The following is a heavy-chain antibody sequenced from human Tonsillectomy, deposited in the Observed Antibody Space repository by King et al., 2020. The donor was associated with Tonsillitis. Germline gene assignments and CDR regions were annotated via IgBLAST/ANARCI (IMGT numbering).Heavy chain of an antibody. Sequence: VQLVESGGGVVQPGRSLRLSSAASGFTFSSYDMHWVRQAPGKGLEWVAVIWYDGSNKYYADSVKGRFTISRDNSKNTLYLQMNSLRAEDRTVYYCARGRAFFYDSSGYRSFDYWGQGTLVTVSS. CDR3: ARGRAFFYDSSGYRSFDY. CDR2: IWYDGSNK. J-gene: IGHJ4*02. V-gene: IGHV3-33*01. D-gene: IGHD3-22*01. CDR1: GFTFSSYD.